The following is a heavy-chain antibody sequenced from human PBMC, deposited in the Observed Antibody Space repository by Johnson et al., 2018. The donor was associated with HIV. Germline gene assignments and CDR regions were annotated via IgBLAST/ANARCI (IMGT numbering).Heavy chain of an antibody. CDR3: AKWGSMRATSAFDI. CDR1: GFIVSSNY. Sequence: QVQLVESGGGLIQPGGSLRLSCAASGFIVSSNYMSWVRQAPGKGLEWVAVVADDGGYKDYADSVKGRFTVTRDNSRDTLYLQMNSLRAEDTAVYYCAKWGSMRATSAFDIWGQGTMVTVSS. D-gene: IGHD1-26*01. CDR2: VADDGGYK. V-gene: IGHV3-30*18. J-gene: IGHJ3*02.